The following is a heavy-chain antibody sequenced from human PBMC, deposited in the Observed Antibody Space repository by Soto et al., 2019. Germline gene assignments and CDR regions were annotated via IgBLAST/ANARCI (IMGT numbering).Heavy chain of an antibody. Sequence: GESLKISCMGSGYKVSTWHNFTSYWIAWVRQMPGEGLEWMGIIYPGDSDTRYSPSFQGQVTISADKSISTAYLQWSSLKASDTAMYYCARASGSGRNYSPADSWGQGTLVTVS. D-gene: IGHD3-10*01. V-gene: IGHV5-51*01. CDR3: ARASGSGRNYSPADS. CDR1: GYKVSTWHNFTSYW. J-gene: IGHJ4*02. CDR2: IYPGDSDT.